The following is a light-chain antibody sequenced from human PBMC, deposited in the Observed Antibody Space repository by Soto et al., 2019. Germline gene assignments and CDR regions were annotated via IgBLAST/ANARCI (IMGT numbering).Light chain of an antibody. V-gene: IGKV1-12*01. Sequence: DTQMTQSPSSVSAFVGDRVTVTCRASQGVGNWLAWYQQKPGQAPKILIYSVSTLQSGVPPRFRGGGSGTDFTLTISSLQPEDVATYYCQQANSFPVTFGPGTKVDIK. CDR2: SVS. J-gene: IGKJ3*01. CDR1: QGVGNW. CDR3: QQANSFPVT.